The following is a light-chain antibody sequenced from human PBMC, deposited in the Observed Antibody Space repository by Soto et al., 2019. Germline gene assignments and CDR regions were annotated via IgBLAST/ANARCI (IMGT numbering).Light chain of an antibody. CDR1: QSVSSY. Sequence: EVVLTQSPATLSLSPGERATLSCRASQSVSSYLAWYQQKPGQAPRLLIYDASNRATGIPARFSGSGSGTEFTLTISSLEPEDFAVYYCQQRSSWPLTVGGGTKVDIK. CDR2: DAS. CDR3: QQRSSWPLT. J-gene: IGKJ4*01. V-gene: IGKV3-11*01.